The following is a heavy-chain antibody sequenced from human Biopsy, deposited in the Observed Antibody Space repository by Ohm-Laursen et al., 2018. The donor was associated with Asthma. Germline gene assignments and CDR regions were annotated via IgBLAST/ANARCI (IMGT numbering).Heavy chain of an antibody. CDR2: ISYDGSDK. CDR3: ARASVGKHYYYYGMDV. V-gene: IGHV3-30-3*01. J-gene: IGHJ6*02. D-gene: IGHD6-13*01. Sequence: SLRLSCSASGFTFSDYAIYWVRQAPGKGLEWVAFISYDGSDKFYADSVKGRFTTSRDNSQNTLDLHMNRLTFEDTAVYYCARASVGKHYYYYGMDVWGPGTTVTVFS. CDR1: GFTFSDYA.